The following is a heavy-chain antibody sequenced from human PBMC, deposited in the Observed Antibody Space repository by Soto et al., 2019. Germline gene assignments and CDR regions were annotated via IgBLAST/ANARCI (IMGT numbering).Heavy chain of an antibody. CDR2: IDPSDSYT. CDR1: GYSFTSYW. Sequence: VESLKISCKGSGYSFTSYWISWVRQMPVKVLEWMGRIDPSDSYTNYSPSFQGHVTISADKSISTAYLQWSSLKASDTAMYYCARHYCSGGSCYRYYYYGMDVWGQGTTVTVYS. J-gene: IGHJ6*02. V-gene: IGHV5-10-1*01. D-gene: IGHD2-15*01. CDR3: ARHYCSGGSCYRYYYYGMDV.